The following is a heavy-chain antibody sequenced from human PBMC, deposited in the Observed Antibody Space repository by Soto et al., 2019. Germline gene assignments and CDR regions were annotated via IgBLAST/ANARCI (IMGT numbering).Heavy chain of an antibody. V-gene: IGHV3-72*01. CDR1: GFTFSDYY. CDR2: IRSKANSYST. CDR3: ARVALSADRRKYSDY. Sequence: EVQLVESGGGLVQPGGSLRLSCAASGFTFSDYYMDWVRQAPGKGLEWVGRIRSKANSYSTEYAASGKGRFTISRDDSNNSLYLQMISLKTEDAAVYYCARVALSADRRKYSDYWGQGTLVTVSS. J-gene: IGHJ4*02.